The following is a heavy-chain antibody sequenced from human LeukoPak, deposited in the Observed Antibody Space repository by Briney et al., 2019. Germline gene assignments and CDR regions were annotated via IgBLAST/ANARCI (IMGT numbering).Heavy chain of an antibody. D-gene: IGHD3-10*01. Sequence: GGSLRLSCGASGFTFSSYWMHWVRQAPGKGLVWVSRINSDGSSTSYADSVKGRFTISRDNAMNTLYLQMNSVRAEDTAVYYCAMVRGYYYHGLDVWGQGTTVTVSS. CDR1: GFTFSSYW. CDR2: INSDGSST. CDR3: AMVRGYYYHGLDV. V-gene: IGHV3-74*01. J-gene: IGHJ6*02.